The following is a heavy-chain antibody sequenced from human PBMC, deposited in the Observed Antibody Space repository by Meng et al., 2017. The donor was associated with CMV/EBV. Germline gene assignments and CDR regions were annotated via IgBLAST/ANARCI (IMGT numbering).Heavy chain of an antibody. CDR2: ISAYNGNT. J-gene: IGHJ3*02. CDR1: GYTFTSYG. V-gene: IGHV1-18*01. CDR3: ARQGTSSPMYYYDSSGDDDAFDI. D-gene: IGHD3-22*01. Sequence: ASVKVSCKASGYTFTSYGISWVRQAPGQGLEWMGWISAYNGNTNYAQKLQGRVTMTTDTSTSTAYMELSSLRSEDTAVYYCARQGTSSPMYYYDSSGDDDAFDIWGQGTMVTVSS.